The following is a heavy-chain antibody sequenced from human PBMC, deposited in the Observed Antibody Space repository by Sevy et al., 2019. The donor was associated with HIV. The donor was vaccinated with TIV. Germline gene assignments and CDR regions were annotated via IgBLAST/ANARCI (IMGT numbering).Heavy chain of an antibody. CDR2: IYSGGST. CDR1: EFSVTDNY. CDR3: ARDRYYDDSGYYYYYYGLDV. Sequence: GGSLRLSCAASEFSVTDNYMSWVRQAPGKGLEWGSTIYSGGSTFYEDSVKGRFTISRDNSKNTLYLHMNSLRAEDTAVYYCARDRYYDDSGYYYYYYGLDVWGQGTTVTVSS. V-gene: IGHV3-66*01. J-gene: IGHJ6*02. D-gene: IGHD3-22*01.